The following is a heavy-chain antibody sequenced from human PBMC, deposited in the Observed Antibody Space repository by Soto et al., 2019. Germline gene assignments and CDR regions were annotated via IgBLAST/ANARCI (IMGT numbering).Heavy chain of an antibody. CDR2: IYYSGST. D-gene: IGHD1-26*01. J-gene: IGHJ5*02. CDR1: GGSISSGGYY. Sequence: QVQLQESGPGLVKPSQTLSLTCTVSGGSISSGGYYWSWIRQHPGKGLEWIGYIYYSGSTYYNPSLKSRVTRSVDPSKNQFSLKLGSVTAADTAVYYCARDGGWEHRWFDPWGQGTLVTVSS. V-gene: IGHV4-31*03. CDR3: ARDGGWEHRWFDP.